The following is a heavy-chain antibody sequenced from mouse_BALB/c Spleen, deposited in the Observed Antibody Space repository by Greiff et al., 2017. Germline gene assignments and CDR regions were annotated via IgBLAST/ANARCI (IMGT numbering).Heavy chain of an antibody. CDR2: ISSGGSYT. V-gene: IGHV5-6-4*01. CDR3: TRNYDYDGYFDV. D-gene: IGHD2-4*01. CDR1: GFTFSSYT. Sequence: EVKLQESGGGLVKPGGSLKLSCAASGFTFSSYTMSWVRQTPEKRLEWVATISSGGSYTYYPDSVKGRFTISRDNAKNTLYLQMSSLKSEDTAMYYCTRNYDYDGYFDVWGAGTTVTVSS. J-gene: IGHJ1*01.